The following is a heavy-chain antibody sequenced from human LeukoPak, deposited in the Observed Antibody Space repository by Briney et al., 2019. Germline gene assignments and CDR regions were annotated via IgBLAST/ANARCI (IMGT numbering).Heavy chain of an antibody. J-gene: IGHJ4*02. CDR2: IYHSGTTYSGST. V-gene: IGHV4-39*07. D-gene: IGHD3-9*01. Sequence: SETLSLTCNVSGASMSNYYWVWIRQPPGKGLEWIGSIYHSGTTYSGSTYYNPSLKSRVTISLDTSKNQFSLKLSSVTAADTAVYYCARGPPINLRYFDWLSNWGQGTLVTVSS. CDR1: GASMSNYY. CDR3: ARGPPINLRYFDWLSN.